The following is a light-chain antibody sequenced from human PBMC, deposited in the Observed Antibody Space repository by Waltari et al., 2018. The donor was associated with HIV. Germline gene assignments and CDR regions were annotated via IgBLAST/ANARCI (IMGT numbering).Light chain of an antibody. CDR2: GAS. CDR1: QSVGSSF. J-gene: IGKJ1*01. CDR3: QQFGNSPSPTWT. V-gene: IGKV3-20*01. Sequence: EIVLTQSPGTLSLSPGERATLSCRASQSVGSSFLSWYQRKPGQAPRLLISGASTRATGIPDRFTGSGSGTDFALTISRLEPEDFAVYFCQQFGNSPSPTWTFGQGTKVEIK.